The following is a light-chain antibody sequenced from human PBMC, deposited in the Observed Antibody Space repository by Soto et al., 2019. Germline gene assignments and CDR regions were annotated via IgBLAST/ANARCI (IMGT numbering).Light chain of an antibody. Sequence: SALTQPASVSGSPGQSITISCTGTSSDVGAYNYVSWYQHHPGKAPKLIIFEVSDRPSGVSTRFSGSKSGSTASLTISGLQADDEADYYCSSYTTSTTLVFGTGTKVTVL. V-gene: IGLV2-14*01. CDR2: EVS. CDR1: SSDVGAYNY. J-gene: IGLJ1*01. CDR3: SSYTTSTTLV.